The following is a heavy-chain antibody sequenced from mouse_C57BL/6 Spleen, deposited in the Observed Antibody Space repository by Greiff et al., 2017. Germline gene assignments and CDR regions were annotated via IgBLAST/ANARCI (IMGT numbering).Heavy chain of an antibody. Sequence: EVKVVESGGGLVQPGGSMKLSCVASGFTFSNYWMNWVRQSPEKGLEWVAQIRLKSDNYATHYAESVKGRFTISRDDSKSSVYLQMNNLRAEDTGIYYCTGGIYYDYDGYFDYWGQGTTLTVSS. D-gene: IGHD2-4*01. CDR3: TGGIYYDYDGYFDY. J-gene: IGHJ2*01. V-gene: IGHV6-3*01. CDR2: IRLKSDNYAT. CDR1: GFTFSNYW.